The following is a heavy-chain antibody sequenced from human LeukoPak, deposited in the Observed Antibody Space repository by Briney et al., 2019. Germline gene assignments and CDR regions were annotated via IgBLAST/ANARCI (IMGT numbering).Heavy chain of an antibody. CDR2: IIPIFGTA. CDR1: GGTFSSYA. D-gene: IGHD7-27*01. V-gene: IGHV1-69*05. J-gene: IGHJ4*02. Sequence: SVKVSCKASGGTFSSYAISWVRQAPGQGLEWMGGIIPIFGTANYAQKFQGRVTITTDESTSTAYMELSSLRSEDTAVYYCARESELGSYFDYWGQGTLVTVSA. CDR3: ARESELGSYFDY.